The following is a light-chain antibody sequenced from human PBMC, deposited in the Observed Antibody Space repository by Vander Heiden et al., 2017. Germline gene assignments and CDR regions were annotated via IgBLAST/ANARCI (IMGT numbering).Light chain of an antibody. Sequence: EIVMMQSPATLSVSPGERATLSCRASQNINSNLDWYQQKPGQPPRLLLYGASTRANGIPARFSGSGSGTYFTLTVSSLQLEDSAVYYWQQDNNLQTFGQGTKLEIK. CDR2: GAS. V-gene: IGKV3D-15*02. J-gene: IGKJ2*01. CDR1: QNINSN. CDR3: QQDNNLQT.